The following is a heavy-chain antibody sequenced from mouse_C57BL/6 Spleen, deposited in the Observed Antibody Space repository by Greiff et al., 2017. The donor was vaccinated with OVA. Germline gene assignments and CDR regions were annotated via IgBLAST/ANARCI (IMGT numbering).Heavy chain of an antibody. CDR2: ISSGSSTI. D-gene: IGHD1-1*01. Sequence: EVMLVESGGGLVKPGGSLKLSCAASGFTFSDYGMHWVRQAPEKGLEWVAYISSGSSTIYYADTVKGRFTISRDNAKNTLFLQMTSLRSEDTAMYYCARDYYGNGYFDYWGQGTTLTVSS. CDR3: ARDYYGNGYFDY. V-gene: IGHV5-17*01. CDR1: GFTFSDYG. J-gene: IGHJ2*01.